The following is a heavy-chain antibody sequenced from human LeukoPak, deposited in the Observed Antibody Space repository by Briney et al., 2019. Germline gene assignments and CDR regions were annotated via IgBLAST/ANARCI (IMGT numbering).Heavy chain of an antibody. V-gene: IGHV3-72*01. CDR2: ARNRGNGYTT. CDR3: ARIMRVDYGTYYFDY. J-gene: IGHJ4*02. Sequence: GGSLRLSCAASGFTFSDHYIDWVRQAPGKGLEWVGRARNRGNGYTTQYAASVKGRFTFSRDDSENTVCLQMNSLKTEDTAVYFCARIMRVDYGTYYFDYWGQGTLVTVSS. D-gene: IGHD4/OR15-4a*01. CDR1: GFTFSDHY.